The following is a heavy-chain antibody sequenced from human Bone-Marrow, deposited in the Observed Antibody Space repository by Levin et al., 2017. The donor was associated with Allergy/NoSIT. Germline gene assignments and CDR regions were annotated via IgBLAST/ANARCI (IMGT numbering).Heavy chain of an antibody. D-gene: IGHD6-13*01. V-gene: IGHV3-33*01. Sequence: GFSLLLSFSASGFTFSSYGMHWVRQAPGPFLSFFSFLFFSGRPPSYADSVKGRFTISRDNPKNTLYLQVNSLRAEDTAVYYCARGAADGTYYYYYYMDVWGKGTTVTVSS. CDR3: ARGAADGTYYYYYYMDV. CDR1: GFTFSSYG. CDR2: LFFSGRPP. J-gene: IGHJ6*03.